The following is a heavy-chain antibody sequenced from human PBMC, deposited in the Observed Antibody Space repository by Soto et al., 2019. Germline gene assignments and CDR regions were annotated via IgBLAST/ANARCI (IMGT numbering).Heavy chain of an antibody. V-gene: IGHV6-1*01. J-gene: IGHJ4*02. CDR3: AREVLYYFDY. Sequence: SQTLSLTCAISGDIVSSNSAAWNWIRHSPSRGLEWLGRTYYRSKWFNDYAVSVKSRITINPDTSKNQFSLQLNSVTPEDTAVYYCAREVLYYFDYWGQGTLVTVSS. CDR1: GDIVSSNSAA. CDR2: TYYRSKWFN.